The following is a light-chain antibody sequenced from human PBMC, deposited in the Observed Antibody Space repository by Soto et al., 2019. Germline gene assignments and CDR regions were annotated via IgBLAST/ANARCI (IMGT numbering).Light chain of an antibody. V-gene: IGLV1-40*01. CDR3: QSYDRSLSGWV. CDR1: SSNIGAGYD. Sequence: QSVLTQPPSVSGAPGQRVTISFTGSSSNIGAGYDVHWYQQIPGTAPKLLIYGNSNRPSGVPDRFSGSKSGTSASLAITGIKDEDEADYYCQSYDRSLSGWVFGGGPKLTVL. CDR2: GNS. J-gene: IGLJ3*02.